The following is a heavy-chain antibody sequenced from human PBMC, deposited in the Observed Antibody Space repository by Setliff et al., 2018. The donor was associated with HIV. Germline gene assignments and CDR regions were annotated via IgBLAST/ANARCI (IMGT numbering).Heavy chain of an antibody. V-gene: IGHV1-69*10. CDR2: IIPILDVT. J-gene: IGHJ6*03. CDR3: ARCGAGEWHLYMDV. CDR1: GGTLSSYA. D-gene: IGHD3-16*01. Sequence: ASVKVSCKASGGTLSSYAVSWVRQAPGQGLEWMGGIIPILDVTTSAQKFKGRVTFTADKSTSTVYMELSSLRSEDTAVYYCARCGAGEWHLYMDVWGKGTAVTVSS.